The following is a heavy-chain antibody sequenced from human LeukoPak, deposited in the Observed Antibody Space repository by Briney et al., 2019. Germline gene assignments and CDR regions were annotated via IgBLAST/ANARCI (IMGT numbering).Heavy chain of an antibody. CDR2: IYYSGST. CDR1: GGSVSSGSYY. CDR3: ARDLVVVPTVGYYYYYGMDV. J-gene: IGHJ6*04. D-gene: IGHD2-2*01. Sequence: SETLSLTCTVSGGSVSSGSYYWSWIRQPPGKGLEWIGYIYYSGSTNYNPSLKSRVTISVDTSKNQFSLKLSSVTAADTAVYYCARDLVVVPTVGYYYYYGMDVWGKGTTVTVSS. V-gene: IGHV4-61*01.